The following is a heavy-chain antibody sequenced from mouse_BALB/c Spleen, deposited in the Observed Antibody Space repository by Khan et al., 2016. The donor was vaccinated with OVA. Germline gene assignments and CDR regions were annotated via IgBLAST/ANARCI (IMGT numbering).Heavy chain of an antibody. D-gene: IGHD2-1*01. V-gene: IGHV9-3-1*01. Sequence: QIQLVQSGPELKKPGETVKISCKASGYTFTNYGMNWVKQAPGKGLKWIGWINTYNGEPTYADDFKGRFAFSLETSASTAYLQINNLKNEDSATYFWARSNGNYWFAYWGQGTLVTVSA. CDR3: ARSNGNYWFAY. CDR1: GYTFTNYG. CDR2: INTYNGEP. J-gene: IGHJ3*01.